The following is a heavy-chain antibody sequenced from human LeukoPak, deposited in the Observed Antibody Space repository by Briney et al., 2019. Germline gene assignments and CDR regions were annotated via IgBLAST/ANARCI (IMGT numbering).Heavy chain of an antibody. CDR3: ARADFGDYGVDY. V-gene: IGHV3-21*01. D-gene: IGHD4-17*01. J-gene: IGHJ4*02. CDR2: ITSNAYI. Sequence: PGGSLRLPCAASGFAFSSSNLNWFRQAPGKGLEWVSSITSNAYIYYADSLKGRFSISRDNAKNSLYLQMISLRAEDTAVYYCARADFGDYGVDYWGQGTLVTVSS. CDR1: GFAFSSSN.